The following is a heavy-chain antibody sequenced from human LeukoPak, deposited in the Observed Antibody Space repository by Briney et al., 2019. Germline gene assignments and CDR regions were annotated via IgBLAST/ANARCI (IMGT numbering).Heavy chain of an antibody. J-gene: IGHJ4*02. D-gene: IGHD2-21*01. V-gene: IGHV3-30*02. CDR1: GFTFSSYG. CDR2: IRDDGTNK. Sequence: GGSLRLSCAASGFTFSSYGLHWVRQAPGKGLEWVAFIRDDGTNKNFADSVKGRFTISRDNSKNTLYLQMNSLRPEDTAVYYCARESPSYCGGDCYLSWGQGTLVTVSS. CDR3: ARESPSYCGGDCYLS.